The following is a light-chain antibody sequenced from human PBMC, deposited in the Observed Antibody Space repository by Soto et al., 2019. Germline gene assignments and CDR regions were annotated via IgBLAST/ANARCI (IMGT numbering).Light chain of an antibody. V-gene: IGKV3-15*01. Sequence: ERVMTQSPATLSLSPGERATLSCRASQSVDSNLAWYQQKPGQAPRLLIYGASTRATGIPARFSGSGSGTEFTLTISRLEPEDFAVYFCQQYGGSPPSTFGQGTKLDIK. CDR1: QSVDSN. CDR2: GAS. J-gene: IGKJ2*02. CDR3: QQYGGSPPST.